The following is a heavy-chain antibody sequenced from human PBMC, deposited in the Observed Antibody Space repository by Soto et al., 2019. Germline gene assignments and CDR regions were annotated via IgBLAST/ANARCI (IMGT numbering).Heavy chain of an antibody. D-gene: IGHD5-18*01. CDR1: GGSISSLNW. J-gene: IGHJ5*02. CDR2: IYHSGST. Sequence: SETLSLTCAVSGGSISSLNWWNWVRQPPGRGLEWIGEIYHSGSTNYNPSLKSRVTMSVDKSKNQVSLKLSSVTAADTAVYYCARDRGSEYTYGSSGWLAPWGQGTRVTVSS. CDR3: ARDRGSEYTYGSSGWLAP. V-gene: IGHV4-4*02.